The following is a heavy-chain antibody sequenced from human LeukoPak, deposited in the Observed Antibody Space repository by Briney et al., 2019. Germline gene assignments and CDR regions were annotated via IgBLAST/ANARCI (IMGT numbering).Heavy chain of an antibody. CDR1: GYTFTSYG. CDR2: ISAYSGNT. V-gene: IGHV1-18*01. J-gene: IGHJ6*03. CDR3: AILGYCGSSRCLDFENHYYMDV. D-gene: IGHD2-2*01. Sequence: ASVKVSCKASGYTFTSYGITWVRQAPGQGLEWMGWISAYSGNTNYAQKLQGRVTMTTDTSTRTAYMELRSLRSDDTAVYYCAILGYCGSSRCLDFENHYYMDVWGKGTTVTVSS.